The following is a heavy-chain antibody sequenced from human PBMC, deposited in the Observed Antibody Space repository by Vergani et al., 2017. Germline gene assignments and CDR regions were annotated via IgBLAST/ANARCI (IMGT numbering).Heavy chain of an antibody. CDR3: AKVPYGGDVLGY. CDR2: IYSGGST. J-gene: IGHJ4*02. Sequence: QVQLVESGGGVVQPGRSLRLSCAASGFTFSSYGMHWVRQAPGKGLEWVSVIYSGGSTYYADSVKGRFTISRDNSKNTLYLQMNSMRAEDTAVYYCAKVPYGGDVLGYWGQGTLVTVSS. CDR1: GFTFSSYG. D-gene: IGHD5-12*01. V-gene: IGHV3-NL1*01.